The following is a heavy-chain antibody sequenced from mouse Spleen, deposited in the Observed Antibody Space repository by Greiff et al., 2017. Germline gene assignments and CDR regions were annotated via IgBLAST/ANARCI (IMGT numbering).Heavy chain of an antibody. CDR3: ARRYGNYAGYFDV. CDR2: IWSGGST. D-gene: IGHD2-10*02. CDR1: GFSLTSYG. J-gene: IGHJ1*03. V-gene: IGHV2-2*01. Sequence: VQGVESGPGLVQPSQSLSITCTVSGFSLTSYGVHWVRQSPGKGLEWLGVIWSGGSTDYNAAFISRLSISKDNSKSQVFFKMNSLQADDTAIYYCARRYGNYAGYFDVWGTGTTVTVSS.